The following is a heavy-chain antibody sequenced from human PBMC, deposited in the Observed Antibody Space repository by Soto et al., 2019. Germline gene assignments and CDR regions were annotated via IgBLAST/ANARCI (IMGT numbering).Heavy chain of an antibody. J-gene: IGHJ5*02. Sequence: QVQLQESGPGLVKPSETLSLTCTVSGGSISSYYWSWIRQPPGKGLEWIGYIYYSGSTNYNPSLESRVTISVDTSKNQFSLRLNSVTAADTAVYYCARGPTHFDPWGQGTLVTVSS. CDR3: ARGPTHFDP. CDR1: GGSISSYY. V-gene: IGHV4-59*08. CDR2: IYYSGST.